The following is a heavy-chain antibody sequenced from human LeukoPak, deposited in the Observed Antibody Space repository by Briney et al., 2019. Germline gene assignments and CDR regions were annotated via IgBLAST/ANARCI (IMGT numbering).Heavy chain of an antibody. D-gene: IGHD3-9*01. CDR3: ARDSPGNCDILTGYYPYFDY. CDR1: GYTFTGYY. J-gene: IGHJ4*02. V-gene: IGHV1-2*06. CDR2: INPNSGGT. Sequence: ASVKVSCKASGYTFTGYYMHWVRQAPGQGLERMGRINPNSGGTNYAQKFQGRVTMTRDTSISTAYMELSRLRSDDTAVYYCARDSPGNCDILTGYYPYFDYWGQGTLVTVSS.